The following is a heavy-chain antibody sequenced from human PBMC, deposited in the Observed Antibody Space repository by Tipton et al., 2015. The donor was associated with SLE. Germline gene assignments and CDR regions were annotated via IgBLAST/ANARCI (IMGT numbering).Heavy chain of an antibody. CDR2: MFSSGYT. Sequence: TLSLTCTVSGASIKSGSYFWTWIRQPAGKGLEWIGRMFSSGYTNYNPSLTSRVTMSVDTSKNQFFLRLTSVTAADTAVYYCARDWGGEALDFWGQGTLVTVSS. J-gene: IGHJ4*02. D-gene: IGHD2-21*01. CDR1: GASIKSGSYF. CDR3: ARDWGGEALDF. V-gene: IGHV4-61*02.